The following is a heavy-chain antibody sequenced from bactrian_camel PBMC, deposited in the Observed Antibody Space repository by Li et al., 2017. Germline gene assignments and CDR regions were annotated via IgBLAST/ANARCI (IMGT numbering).Heavy chain of an antibody. Sequence: HVQLVESGGGLVQPGGSLRISCVASGSTFSRYDISWVRQAPGKGLEWVSSIYSDGNDTYYADSVKGRFTIFRDNAKSTLYLQLNSLKTEDTANYYCAKLDFSYSWGQGTQVTVS. CDR2: IYSDGNDT. V-gene: IGHV3-2*01. D-gene: IGHD2*01. CDR1: GSTFSRYD. CDR3: AKLDFSYS. J-gene: IGHJ6*01.